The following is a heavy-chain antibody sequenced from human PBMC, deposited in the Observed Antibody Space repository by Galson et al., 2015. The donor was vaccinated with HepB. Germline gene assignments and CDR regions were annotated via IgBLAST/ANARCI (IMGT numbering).Heavy chain of an antibody. CDR3: ARESVRSTGENYFDP. Sequence: SVKVSCKASGVNFSNYAITWVRQAPGQGLEWMGGIFPIFGTVNYAQKFQDRLTISADESTTTSYMELTGLKSEDTAMYYCARESVRSTGENYFDPWGQGTLVIVSA. CDR1: GVNFSNYA. J-gene: IGHJ5*02. D-gene: IGHD5-24*01. V-gene: IGHV1-69*13. CDR2: IFPIFGTV.